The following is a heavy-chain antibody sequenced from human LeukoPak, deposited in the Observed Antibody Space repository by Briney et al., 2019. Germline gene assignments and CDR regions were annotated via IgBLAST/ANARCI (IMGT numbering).Heavy chain of an antibody. V-gene: IGHV4-30-2*01. CDR2: IYHSGST. D-gene: IGHD1-1*01. CDR3: ARDRGGGGTDAFDI. J-gene: IGHJ3*02. Sequence: PSETLSLTCTVSGGSISSGGYCWSWIRQPPGKGLEWIGYIYHSGSTYYNPSLKSRVTISVDRSKNQFSLKLSSVTAADTAVYYCARDRGGGGTDAFDIWGQGTMVTVSS. CDR1: GGSISSGGYC.